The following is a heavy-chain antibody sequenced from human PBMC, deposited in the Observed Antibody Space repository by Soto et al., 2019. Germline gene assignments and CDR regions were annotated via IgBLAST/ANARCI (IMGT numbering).Heavy chain of an antibody. D-gene: IGHD2-15*01. J-gene: IGHJ4*02. CDR2: ISYDGSNK. CDR3: AKETYSGPLDY. V-gene: IGHV3-30*18. CDR1: GFTFSSYG. Sequence: QVQLVESGGGVVQPGRSLRLSCAASGFTFSSYGMHWVRQAPGKGLEWVAVISYDGSNKYYADSVEGRFTISRDNSKNSLYMQMTSLRAEGTAVYYCAKETYSGPLDYWGQGTLVTVSS.